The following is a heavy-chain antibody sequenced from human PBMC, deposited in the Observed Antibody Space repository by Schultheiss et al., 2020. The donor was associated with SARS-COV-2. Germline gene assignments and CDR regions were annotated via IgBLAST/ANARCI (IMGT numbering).Heavy chain of an antibody. CDR1: GFTFDDYG. J-gene: IGHJ6*02. Sequence: GGSLRLSCAASGFTFDDYGMSWVRQAPGKGLEWVSAISGSGGSTYYADSVKGRFTISRDNAKNSLYLQMNSLRAEDTAVYYCARGYWSGSGWSEPYYGMDVWGQGTTVTVSS. CDR3: ARGYWSGSGWSEPYYGMDV. V-gene: IGHV3-23*01. CDR2: ISGSGGST. D-gene: IGHD6-19*01.